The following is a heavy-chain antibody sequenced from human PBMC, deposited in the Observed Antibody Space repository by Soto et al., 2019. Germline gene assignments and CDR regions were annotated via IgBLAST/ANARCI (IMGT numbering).Heavy chain of an antibody. CDR2: ISWDGGST. D-gene: IGHD3-22*01. CDR1: GFTFISYG. CDR3: AKGAGLGSSGYYPQ. V-gene: IGHV3-43*01. Sequence: GGSLRLSCAASGFTFISYGMHWVRQAPGKGLEWVSLISWDGGSTYYADSVKGRFTISRDNSKNSLYLQMNSLRTEDTALHYCAKGAGLGSSGYYPQWGQGTLVTVSS. J-gene: IGHJ4*02.